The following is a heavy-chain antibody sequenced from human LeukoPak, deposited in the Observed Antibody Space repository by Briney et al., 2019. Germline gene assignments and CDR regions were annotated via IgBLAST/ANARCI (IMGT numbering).Heavy chain of an antibody. V-gene: IGHV4-39*01. CDR2: IYYSGST. D-gene: IGHD3-3*01. J-gene: IGHJ4*02. CDR3: ARLYYDFWSGPFDY. Sequence: SETLSLTCTVSGGSISSSSYYWGWIRQPPGKGLEWIGSIYYSGSTYYNPSLKSRVTISVDTSKNQFFLKLSSVTAADTAVYYCARLYYDFWSGPFDYWGQGTLVTVSS. CDR1: GGSISSSSYY.